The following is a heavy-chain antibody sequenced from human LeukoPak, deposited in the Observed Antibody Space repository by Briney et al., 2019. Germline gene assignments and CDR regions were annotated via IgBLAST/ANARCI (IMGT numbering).Heavy chain of an antibody. CDR3: TRHSNSYCGGDCYSYAFDI. Sequence: PGGSLRLSCAASGFTFSGSAMHWVRQASGKGLEWVGRIRSKANSYATAYAASVKGRFTISRDDSKNTAYLQMNSLRTEDTAVYYCTRHSNSYCGGDCYSYAFDIWGQGTMVTVSS. CDR1: GFTFSGSA. J-gene: IGHJ3*02. D-gene: IGHD2-21*02. CDR2: IRSKANSYAT. V-gene: IGHV3-73*01.